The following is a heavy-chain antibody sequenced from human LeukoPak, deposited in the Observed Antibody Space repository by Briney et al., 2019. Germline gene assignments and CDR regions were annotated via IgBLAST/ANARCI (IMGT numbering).Heavy chain of an antibody. CDR3: ARDKDPWGYSYGRFDL. D-gene: IGHD5-18*01. Sequence: SETLSLTCTVSGGSISSYYWSWIRQPPGKGLEWIGYIYYSGSTNYNPSLKSRVTISVDTSKNQFSLKLSSATAADTAVYYCARDKDPWGYSYGRFDLWGRGTLVTVSS. CDR2: IYYSGST. V-gene: IGHV4-59*01. J-gene: IGHJ2*01. CDR1: GGSISSYY.